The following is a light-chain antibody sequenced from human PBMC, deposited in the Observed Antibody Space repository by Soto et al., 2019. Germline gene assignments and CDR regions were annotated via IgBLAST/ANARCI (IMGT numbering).Light chain of an antibody. CDR3: QHHTNWPLT. CDR1: HDVSSR. Sequence: EIVMTQSPVTLSVSPGERATLSCRASHDVSSRLAWYQQKPGQAPRLLIYDASTRATGLPARFSGSGSGTEFTLTISSLQSEEFAVYYCQHHTNWPLTFGGGTKVEIK. V-gene: IGKV3-15*01. CDR2: DAS. J-gene: IGKJ4*01.